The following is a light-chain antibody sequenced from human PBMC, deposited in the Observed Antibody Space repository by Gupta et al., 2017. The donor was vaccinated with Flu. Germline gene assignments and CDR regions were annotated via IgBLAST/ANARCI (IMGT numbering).Light chain of an antibody. CDR3: QQDNGSYT. V-gene: IGKV3-20*01. CDR2: GAS. J-gene: IGKJ3*01. Sequence: EIVLTQSPGTLSLSPGERATLSCRASQNVGHNYLAWYPQKPGQAPRRSIQGASSRANDVACRFSGSGSGKDFTLTSRRREYEDFAVYYWQQDNGSYTFGHGTKVDIK. CDR1: QNVGHNY.